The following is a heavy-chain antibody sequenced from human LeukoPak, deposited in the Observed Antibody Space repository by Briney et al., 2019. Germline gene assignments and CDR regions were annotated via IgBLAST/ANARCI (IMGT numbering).Heavy chain of an antibody. V-gene: IGHV3-30*02. D-gene: IGHD3-10*01. J-gene: IGHJ4*02. CDR1: GFTFISYS. CDR2: IRYDGSNK. Sequence: GGSLRLSCAASGFTFISYSIHWVRQAPGKGLEWVAFIRYDGSNKYYADSVKGRFTISRDNSKNTLYLQMNSLRAEDTAVYYCAKGPRAYYYGSGTYSKESYLDYWGQGTLVTVSS. CDR3: AKGPRAYYYGSGTYSKESYLDY.